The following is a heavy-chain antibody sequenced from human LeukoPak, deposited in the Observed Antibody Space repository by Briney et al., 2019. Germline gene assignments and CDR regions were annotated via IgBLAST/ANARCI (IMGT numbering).Heavy chain of an antibody. CDR3: ARRAGSYSHSYDY. V-gene: IGHV3-53*01. CDR2: IYSGGST. D-gene: IGHD2-15*01. J-gene: IGHJ4*02. CDR1: ELTLSSNY. Sequence: GGSLRPSCAASELTLSSNYMSWIRQAPGRGLEWVSFIYSGGSTYYADSVRGRFIISKDNSKNTLYLQMNSLRAEDTAVYYCARRAGSYSHSYDYWGQGTLVTVSS.